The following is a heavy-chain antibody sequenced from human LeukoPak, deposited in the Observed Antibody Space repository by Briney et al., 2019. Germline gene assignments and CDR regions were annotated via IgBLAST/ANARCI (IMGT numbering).Heavy chain of an antibody. Sequence: ASVKVSCKASGYTFTGYYMHWVRQAPGQGLEWMGWINPNSGGTNSAQKFRGRVTLTRDTSISTAYMELSRLTSDDTAVYYCARFYCSSTSCQYNWFDPWGQGTLVTVSS. D-gene: IGHD2-2*01. J-gene: IGHJ5*02. CDR2: INPNSGGT. V-gene: IGHV1-2*02. CDR1: GYTFTGYY. CDR3: ARFYCSSTSCQYNWFDP.